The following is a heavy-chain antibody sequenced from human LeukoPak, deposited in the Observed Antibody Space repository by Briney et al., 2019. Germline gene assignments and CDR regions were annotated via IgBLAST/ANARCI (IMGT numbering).Heavy chain of an antibody. V-gene: IGHV4-59*01. CDR3: ARSSSWYLMIGVGWFDP. CDR1: GGSISSYY. Sequence: PSETLSLTCTVSGGSISSYYWSWIRQPPGKGLEWIGYIYYSGSTNYNPSLKSRVTISVDTSKNQFSLKLSSVTAADTAVYYCARSSSWYLMIGVGWFDPWGQGTLVTVSS. J-gene: IGHJ5*02. CDR2: IYYSGST. D-gene: IGHD6-13*01.